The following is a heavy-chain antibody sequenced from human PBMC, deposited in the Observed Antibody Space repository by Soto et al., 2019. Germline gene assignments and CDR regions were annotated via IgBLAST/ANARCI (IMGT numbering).Heavy chain of an antibody. CDR1: RFTFRNYY. V-gene: IGHV3-7*01. J-gene: IGHJ6*03. CDR2: IKEDGSEK. Sequence: EVQLVESGGGLVQPGGSLRLSCAASRFTFRNYYMSWVRQAPGKGLEWVANIKEDGSEKHYVDSVKGRFTISRDNAKNSLYLQMNSLRAEDTAVYYCARDLSGWYGNLCSYYYMDVWGKGTTVTVSS. D-gene: IGHD6-19*01. CDR3: ARDLSGWYGNLCSYYYMDV.